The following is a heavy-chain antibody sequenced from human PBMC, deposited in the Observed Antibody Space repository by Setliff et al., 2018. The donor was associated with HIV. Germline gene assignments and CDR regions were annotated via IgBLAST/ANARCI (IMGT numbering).Heavy chain of an antibody. Sequence: SETLSLTCTVSGGSISSFYWTWIRQPPGKGLGWIGYIYYSGSTNYNPSLKSRLTISVDTSKNQVSLKLSSVTAADTAVYYCARAGSYGWDYWGQGTLVTVSS. J-gene: IGHJ4*02. CDR2: IYYSGST. CDR1: GGSISSFY. CDR3: ARAGSYGWDY. D-gene: IGHD5-18*01. V-gene: IGHV4-59*01.